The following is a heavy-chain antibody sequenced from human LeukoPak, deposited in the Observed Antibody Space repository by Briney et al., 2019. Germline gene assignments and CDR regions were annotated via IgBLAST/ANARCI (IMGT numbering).Heavy chain of an antibody. Sequence: GGSLRLSCAASGFTFNSYGMHWVRQAPGKGLEGVAFIRYDGSNKYYADSVKGRFTISRDNSKNTLYLQMNSLRAEDTAVYYCAKDIPPKGKALGYWGQGTLVTVSS. CDR2: IRYDGSNK. V-gene: IGHV3-30*02. CDR1: GFTFNSYG. D-gene: IGHD2-21*01. J-gene: IGHJ4*02. CDR3: AKDIPPKGKALGY.